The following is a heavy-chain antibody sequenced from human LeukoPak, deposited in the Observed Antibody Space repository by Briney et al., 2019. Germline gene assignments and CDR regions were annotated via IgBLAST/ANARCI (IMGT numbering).Heavy chain of an antibody. D-gene: IGHD3-10*01. CDR3: ARDARGSSYMDV. CDR2: IYYSGST. V-gene: IGHV4-59*02. CDR1: GGSVSSYY. J-gene: IGHJ6*02. Sequence: SETLSLTCTVSGGSVSSYYWSWIRQPPGKGLEWIGYIYYSGSTNYNPSLKSRVTISVDTSKNQFSLKVSSVTAADTAVYYCARDARGSSYMDVWGQGTTVTVSS.